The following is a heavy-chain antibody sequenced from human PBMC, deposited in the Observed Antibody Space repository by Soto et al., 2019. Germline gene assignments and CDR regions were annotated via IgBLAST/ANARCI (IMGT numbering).Heavy chain of an antibody. D-gene: IGHD3-22*01. J-gene: IGHJ4*01. CDR2: IYSGGST. CDR1: GFTVSSNY. V-gene: IGHV3-66*01. Sequence: GGSLRLSCAASGFTVSSNYMSWVRQAPGKGLEWVSVIYSGGSTYYADSVKGRFTISRDNSKNTLYLQMNSLRAEDTAVYYCARVVTEDYYDSSGYYYDYWGHGTLVTVSS. CDR3: ARVVTEDYYDSSGYYYDY.